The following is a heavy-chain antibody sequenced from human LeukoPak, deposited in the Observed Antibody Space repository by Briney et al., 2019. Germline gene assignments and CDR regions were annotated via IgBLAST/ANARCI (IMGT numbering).Heavy chain of an antibody. V-gene: IGHV4-39*01. D-gene: IGHD3-22*01. J-gene: IGHJ4*02. Sequence: SETLSLTCTVSGGSISSSSYYWGWIRQPPGKGLEWIGSIYYSGSTYYNPSLKSRVTISVDTSKNQFSLKLSSVTAADTAVYYCARHGVSMIVVVMGYFDYWGQGTLVTVSS. CDR3: ARHGVSMIVVVMGYFDY. CDR1: GGSISSSSYY. CDR2: IYYSGST.